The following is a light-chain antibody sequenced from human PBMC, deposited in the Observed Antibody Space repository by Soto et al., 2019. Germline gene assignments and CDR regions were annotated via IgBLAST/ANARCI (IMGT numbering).Light chain of an antibody. Sequence: QSALTQPRSVSGSPGQSVTISCTGTNSDVGGYNYVSWYQQHPGKAPKLMIYDVSKRPSGVPDRFSGSRSGNTASLTISGLQADDEADYYCCSYAGCCVVFGGGTKLTVL. V-gene: IGLV2-11*01. CDR1: NSDVGGYNY. CDR3: CSYAGCCVV. CDR2: DVS. J-gene: IGLJ2*01.